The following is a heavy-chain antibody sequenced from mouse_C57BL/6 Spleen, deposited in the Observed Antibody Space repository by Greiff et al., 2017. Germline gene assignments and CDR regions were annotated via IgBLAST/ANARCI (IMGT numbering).Heavy chain of an antibody. V-gene: IGHV1-59*01. CDR1: GYTFTSYW. Sequence: QVQLQQPGAELVRPGTSVKLSCKASGYTFTSYWMHWVKQRPGQGLEWIGVIDPSDSYTNYNQKFKGKATLTVDTSSSTAYMQLSSLTSEDSAVYYCARSGYYGSFDYWCQGTTLTVSS. CDR3: ARSGYYGSFDY. J-gene: IGHJ2*01. CDR2: IDPSDSYT. D-gene: IGHD1-1*01.